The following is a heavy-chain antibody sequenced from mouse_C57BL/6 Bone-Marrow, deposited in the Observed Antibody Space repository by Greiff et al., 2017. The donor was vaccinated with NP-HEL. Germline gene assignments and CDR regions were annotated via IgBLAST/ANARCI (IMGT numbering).Heavy chain of an antibody. CDR3: AEGLRYAMDY. Sequence: QVPLKESGAELVKPGASVKMSCKASGYTFTSYWITWVKQRPGQGLEWIGDIYPGSGSTNYNEKFKSKATLTVDTSSSTAYMQLSSLTSEDSAVYYCAEGLRYAMDYWGQGTSVTVSS. D-gene: IGHD2-4*01. CDR1: GYTFTSYW. V-gene: IGHV1-55*01. J-gene: IGHJ4*01. CDR2: IYPGSGST.